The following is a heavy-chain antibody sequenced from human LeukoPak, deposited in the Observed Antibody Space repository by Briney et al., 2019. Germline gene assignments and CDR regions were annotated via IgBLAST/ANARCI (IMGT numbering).Heavy chain of an antibody. Sequence: ASVKVSCKASGYTFTSYGISWVRQAPGQGLEWMGWISAYNGNTNYAQKLQGRVTMATDTSTSTAYMELRSLRSDDTAVYYCARNFGATDGWGVDYWGQGTLVTVSS. CDR3: ARNFGATDGWGVDY. V-gene: IGHV1-18*01. J-gene: IGHJ4*02. CDR1: GYTFTSYG. D-gene: IGHD3-10*01. CDR2: ISAYNGNT.